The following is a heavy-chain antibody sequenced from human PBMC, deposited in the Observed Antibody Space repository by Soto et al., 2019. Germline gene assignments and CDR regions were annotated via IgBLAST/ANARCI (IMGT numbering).Heavy chain of an antibody. D-gene: IGHD2-15*01. CDR3: ASLHYWSDAYYYYGMDV. V-gene: IGHV4-4*02. J-gene: IGHJ6*02. CDR2: IYHSGST. CDR1: GGSISSSNW. Sequence: SETLSLTCAVSGGSISSSNWWSWVRQPPGKGLEWIGEIYHSGSTNYNPSLKSRATISVDKSKNQFSMKLSSVTAADTAVYYCASLHYWSDAYYYYGMDVWGHGTTVTVSS.